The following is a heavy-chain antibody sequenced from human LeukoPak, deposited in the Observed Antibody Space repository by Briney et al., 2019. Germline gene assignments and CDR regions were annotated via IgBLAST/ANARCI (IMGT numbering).Heavy chain of an antibody. V-gene: IGHV3-53*01. D-gene: IGHD6-13*01. CDR2: IYSGGST. CDR3: ARDGTAAAGVAYY. J-gene: IGHJ4*02. CDR1: GVTVSSNY. Sequence: GGSLRLSCAASGVTVSSNYMSWVRQAPGKGLEWVSVIYSGGSTYYADSVKGRFTISRDNSKNTLYLQMNSLRAEDTAVYYCARDGTAAAGVAYYWGQGTLVTVSS.